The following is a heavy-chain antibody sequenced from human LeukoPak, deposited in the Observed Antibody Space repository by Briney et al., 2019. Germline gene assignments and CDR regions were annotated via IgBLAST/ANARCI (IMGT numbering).Heavy chain of an antibody. Sequence: SETLSLTCAVYGGSFSGYYWSWIRQPPGKGLEWIGEINHSGSTNYNPSLKSRVTISVDTSKNQFSLKLSSVTAADTAVYYCARDPMTHPPSYYDSSGHFDYWGQGTLVTVSS. CDR1: GGSFSGYY. CDR3: ARDPMTHPPSYYDSSGHFDY. V-gene: IGHV4-34*01. D-gene: IGHD3-22*01. J-gene: IGHJ4*02. CDR2: INHSGST.